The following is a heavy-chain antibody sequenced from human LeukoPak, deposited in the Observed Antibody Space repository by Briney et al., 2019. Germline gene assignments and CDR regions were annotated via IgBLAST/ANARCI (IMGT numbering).Heavy chain of an antibody. D-gene: IGHD6-19*01. J-gene: IGHJ2*01. Sequence: SQTLSLTCTVSGGSISSGSYYWSWIRQPAGKGLEWIGRIYTSGSTNYNPSLKSRVTISVDTSKNQFSLKLSSVTAADTAVYYCARDGIAVAVTRYFDLWGRGTLVTVSS. CDR1: GGSISSGSYY. V-gene: IGHV4-61*02. CDR2: IYTSGST. CDR3: ARDGIAVAVTRYFDL.